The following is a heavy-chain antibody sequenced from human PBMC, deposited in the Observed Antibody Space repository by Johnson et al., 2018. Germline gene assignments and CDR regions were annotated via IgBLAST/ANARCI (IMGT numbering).Heavy chain of an antibody. CDR2: TSYDGTDK. J-gene: IGHJ1*01. D-gene: IGHD2-21*02. V-gene: IGHV3-30*04. Sequence: QVQLVQSGGGVVQPGRSLRLSCAASGFTLNSYAMHWVRQAPGKGLEWVAVTSYDGTDKDYADSGKGRFTISRDNSENTLYLQMNSLRAEETAVYYCATEPWGGDCYLEYLHHWGKGTLVTVSS. CDR3: ATEPWGGDCYLEYLHH. CDR1: GFTLNSYA.